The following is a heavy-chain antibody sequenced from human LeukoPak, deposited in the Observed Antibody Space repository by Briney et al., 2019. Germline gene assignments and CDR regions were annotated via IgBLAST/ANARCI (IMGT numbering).Heavy chain of an antibody. CDR2: IYYSGST. CDR1: GGSISSGGYY. Sequence: SETLSLTCTVSGGSISSGGYYWSWIRQHPGKGLEWIGYIYYSGSTYYNPSLKSRVTISADTSKNQFSLKLSSVTAADTAVYYCARGGRYYYGNWFDPWGQGTLVTVSS. V-gene: IGHV4-31*03. J-gene: IGHJ5*02. D-gene: IGHD3-10*01. CDR3: ARGGRYYYGNWFDP.